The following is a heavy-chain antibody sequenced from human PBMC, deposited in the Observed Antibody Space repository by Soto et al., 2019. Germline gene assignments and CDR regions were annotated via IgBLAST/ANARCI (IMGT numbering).Heavy chain of an antibody. J-gene: IGHJ6*02. CDR3: ARNHGSLVPAATGGYFYYGLDV. CDR2: IIPSFATA. Sequence: QVQLVQSGAEVKKPGSSVKVSCKASGGTLSNYALSWVRQAPGQGLEWMGGIIPSFATANYAQKLQGRGTITADESTGTGYMELSSLRSEDTAVYYCARNHGSLVPAATGGYFYYGLDVWGQGTTVIVSS. D-gene: IGHD2-2*01. CDR1: GGTLSNYA. V-gene: IGHV1-69*01.